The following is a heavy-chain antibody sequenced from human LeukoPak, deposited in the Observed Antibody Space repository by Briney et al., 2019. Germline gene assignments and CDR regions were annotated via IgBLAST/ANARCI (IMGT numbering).Heavy chain of an antibody. CDR2: IIPIFGIA. Sequence: SVKVSCKASGGTFSSYAISWVRQAPGQGLEWMGRIIPIFGIANYAQKFQGRVRITADKSTSTAYMELSSLRSEDTAVYYCARSCSGGSCYWKFDPWGQGTLVTVSS. CDR3: ARSCSGGSCYWKFDP. D-gene: IGHD2-15*01. J-gene: IGHJ5*02. V-gene: IGHV1-69*04. CDR1: GGTFSSYA.